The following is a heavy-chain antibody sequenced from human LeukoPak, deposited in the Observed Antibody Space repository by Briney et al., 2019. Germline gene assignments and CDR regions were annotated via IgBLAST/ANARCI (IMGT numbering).Heavy chain of an antibody. J-gene: IGHJ3*02. CDR3: ARALRHSSGRYFENAFDI. CDR1: GFTFRAYW. Sequence: GGSLRLSCVASGFTFRAYWMSWVRQVPGKGLEWVAFIQHDGGEKYYVDSVKGRFTISRDNSKRFLYLQMNSLRAEDMAVYYCARALRHSSGRYFENAFDIWGQGTVVTVSS. V-gene: IGHV3-7*01. CDR2: IQHDGGEK. D-gene: IGHD6-19*01.